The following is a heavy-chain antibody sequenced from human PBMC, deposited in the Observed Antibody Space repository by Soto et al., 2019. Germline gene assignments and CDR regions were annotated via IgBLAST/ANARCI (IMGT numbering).Heavy chain of an antibody. CDR1: GFTFSSYA. V-gene: IGHV3-23*01. J-gene: IGHJ5*02. CDR3: AKNGPGYYSPAELDP. D-gene: IGHD3-22*01. CDR2: ISGSGGST. Sequence: GGSLRLSCAASGFTFSSYAMSWVRQAPGKGLEWVSAISGSGGSTYYADSVKVRFTISRDNSKNTLYLQMNSLRAEDTAVYYCAKNGPGYYSPAELDPWGQGTLVTVSS.